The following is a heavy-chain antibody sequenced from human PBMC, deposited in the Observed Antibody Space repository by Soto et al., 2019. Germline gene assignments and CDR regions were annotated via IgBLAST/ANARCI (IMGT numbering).Heavy chain of an antibody. CDR2: IDPSDSYT. CDR1: GYSFTTYW. Sequence: EVQLVPSGAEVKEPGESLRISCNGSGYSFTTYWINWVRQMPGKGLEWMGRIDPSDSYTNYSPSFQGHVTTSADKSIGTASLQWSSLKASDTSIYYCARLVGPIAVAGSSDYWGQGSLVTVSS. D-gene: IGHD6-19*01. V-gene: IGHV5-10-1*01. J-gene: IGHJ4*02. CDR3: ARLVGPIAVAGSSDY.